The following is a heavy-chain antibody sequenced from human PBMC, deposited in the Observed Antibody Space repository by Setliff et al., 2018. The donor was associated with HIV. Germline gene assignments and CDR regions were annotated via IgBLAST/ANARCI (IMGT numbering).Heavy chain of an antibody. CDR2: MYFSGNA. CDR1: GGSIGSHY. V-gene: IGHV4-59*11. Sequence: PSETLSLTCTVSGGSIGSHYWSWIRQAPGKGLEWIGTMYFSGNARPSPSLKSRVTISTDTSKNQLSLNLTSVTAADPAVYYCARVETTVRGATYAMDVRGQGTTVTVSS. CDR3: ARVETTVRGATYAMDV. D-gene: IGHD3-10*01. J-gene: IGHJ6*02.